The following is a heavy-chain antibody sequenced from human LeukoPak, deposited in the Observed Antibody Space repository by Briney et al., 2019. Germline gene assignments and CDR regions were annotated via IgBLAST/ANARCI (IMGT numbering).Heavy chain of an antibody. CDR2: ISDSSSYI. V-gene: IGHV3-21*01. Sequence: PGGSLRLSCATSGFSFSNAWMNWVRQAPGKGLEWVSSISDSSSYIYYADSVKGRFTISRDNSKNTLYLQMNSLRAEDTAVYYCAKDLDSFVVVTAILAYWGQGTLVTVSS. D-gene: IGHD2-21*02. CDR3: AKDLDSFVVVTAILAY. CDR1: GFSFSNAW. J-gene: IGHJ4*02.